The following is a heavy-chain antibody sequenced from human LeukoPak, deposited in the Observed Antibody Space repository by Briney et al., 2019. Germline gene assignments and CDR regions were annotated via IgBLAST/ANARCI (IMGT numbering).Heavy chain of an antibody. CDR2: IYYSGST. CDR1: GGSISSSSYY. D-gene: IGHD2-15*01. Sequence: SETLSLTCTVCGGSISSSSYYWGCIRQPPGKGLEWIGSIYYSGSTYYNPSLKSRATISVDTSKNQFSLKLSSVTAADTAVYYCARDLANCSGGSCSDYWGQGTLVTVSS. J-gene: IGHJ4*02. CDR3: ARDLANCSGGSCSDY. V-gene: IGHV4-39*02.